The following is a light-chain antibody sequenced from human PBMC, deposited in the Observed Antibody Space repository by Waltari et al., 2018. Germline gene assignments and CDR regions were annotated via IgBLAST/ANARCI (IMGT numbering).Light chain of an antibody. V-gene: IGLV2-8*01. J-gene: IGLJ1*01. CDR1: GSVGP. CDR3: SSDAVSNNFYD. CDR2: EVN. Sequence: QSALTQPPSASGYPGQSVTISCTGTGSVGPVSWYQQHPGKAPKLLIYEVNNRPSGVPDRFSGSKSGNTASLTVSGLQAEDEGDYYCSSDAVSNNFYDFGTGTKVTVL.